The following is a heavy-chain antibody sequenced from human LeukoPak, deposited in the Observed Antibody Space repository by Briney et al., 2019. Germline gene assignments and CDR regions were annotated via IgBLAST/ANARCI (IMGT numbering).Heavy chain of an antibody. CDR2: ISPNSGAT. Sequence: ASVKVSCKASGYSFTDYYVHWVRLVPGQGLEWMGRISPNSGATNYAEKFRGRVTMARDTSINTVYMEMSSLRSDDTAVYYCARDLWGWGSDYLDYWGQGTLVTVSS. V-gene: IGHV1-2*06. D-gene: IGHD4/OR15-4a*01. CDR3: ARDLWGWGSDYLDY. J-gene: IGHJ4*02. CDR1: GYSFTDYY.